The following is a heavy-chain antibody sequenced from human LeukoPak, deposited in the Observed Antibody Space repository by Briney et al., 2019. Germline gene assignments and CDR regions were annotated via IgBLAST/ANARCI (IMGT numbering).Heavy chain of an antibody. CDR3: AREPIVGATNLFDY. J-gene: IGHJ4*02. Sequence: SETLSLTCTVSGGSISGSSYYWGWIRQPPGKGLEWIGSIYYSGSINYNPSLKSRLAISVDTSKNQFSLKLSSVTAADTAVYYCAREPIVGATNLFDYWGQGTLVTVSS. D-gene: IGHD1-26*01. CDR2: IYYSGSI. CDR1: GGSISGSSYY. V-gene: IGHV4-39*07.